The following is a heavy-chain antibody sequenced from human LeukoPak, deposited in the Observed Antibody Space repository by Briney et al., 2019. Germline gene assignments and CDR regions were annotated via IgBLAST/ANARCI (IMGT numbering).Heavy chain of an antibody. D-gene: IGHD4-17*01. Sequence: GASVKVSCKASGYTFTSYDINWVRQATGQGLEWMGWMNTNSGNTGYAQKFQGRVTMTRNTSISTAYMELSSLRSEDTAVYYCARGRPYGDYKRHYYMDVWGKATTVTISS. J-gene: IGHJ6*03. CDR2: MNTNSGNT. V-gene: IGHV1-8*01. CDR3: ARGRPYGDYKRHYYMDV. CDR1: GYTFTSYD.